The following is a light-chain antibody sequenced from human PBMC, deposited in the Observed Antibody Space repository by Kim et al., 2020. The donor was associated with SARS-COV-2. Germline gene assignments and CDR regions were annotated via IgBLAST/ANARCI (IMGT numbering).Light chain of an antibody. CDR1: NSDVGAYNL. CDR3: SSYTSRNALA. CDR2: DVT. V-gene: IGLV2-14*02. J-gene: IGLJ3*02. Sequence: GQSITISCTGTNSDVGAYNLVSWYQQHPGKAPKLMIYDVTERPSGISDRFSGSKSGNTASLTISGLHAEDEADYFCSSYTSRNALAFGGGTQLTVL.